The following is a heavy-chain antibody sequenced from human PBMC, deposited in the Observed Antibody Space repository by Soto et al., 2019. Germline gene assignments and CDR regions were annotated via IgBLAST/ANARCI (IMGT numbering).Heavy chain of an antibody. CDR3: ARARGSGSYNGHLFDP. D-gene: IGHD3-10*01. CDR2: IIPILGIA. J-gene: IGHJ5*02. Sequence: ASVKVSCKASGGTFSSYTISWVRQAPGQGLEWMGRIIPILGIANYAQKFQGRVTITADKSTSTAYMELSSLRSEDTAVYYCARARGSGSYNGHLFDPWGQGTLVTVSS. V-gene: IGHV1-69*02. CDR1: GGTFSSYT.